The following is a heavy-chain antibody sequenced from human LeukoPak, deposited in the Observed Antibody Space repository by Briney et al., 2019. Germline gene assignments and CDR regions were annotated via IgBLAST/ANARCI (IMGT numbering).Heavy chain of an antibody. Sequence: ASVKVSCKASGYTFTSFGVSWVRQAPGQGPDWMGWSSAYNGNRDYVEKFQGRVTMTTDTSTSTAYMELRSLRSDDTAVYYCTRDLGDAPGSFFDFWGQGTLVTVSS. CDR1: GYTFTSFG. V-gene: IGHV1-18*01. CDR3: TRDLGDAPGSFFDF. D-gene: IGHD3-16*01. CDR2: SSAYNGNR. J-gene: IGHJ4*02.